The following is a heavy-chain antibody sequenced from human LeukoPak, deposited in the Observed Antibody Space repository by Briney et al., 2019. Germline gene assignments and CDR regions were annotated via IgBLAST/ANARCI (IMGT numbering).Heavy chain of an antibody. J-gene: IGHJ4*02. V-gene: IGHV4-59*08. CDR1: GGSISSYY. CDR2: IYYSGST. CDR3: ARGRRPIFGVVIMEYYFDD. D-gene: IGHD3-3*01. Sequence: SETLSLTCTVSGGSISSYYWSWIRQPPGKGLEWNGYIYYSGSTNYNPSLKSRVTISVDTSKNQFSLKLSSVTAADTAVYYCARGRRPIFGVVIMEYYFDDWGQGTLVTVSS.